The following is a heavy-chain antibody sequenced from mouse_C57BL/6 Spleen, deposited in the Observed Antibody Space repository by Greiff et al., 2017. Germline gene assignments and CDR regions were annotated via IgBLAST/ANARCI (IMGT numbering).Heavy chain of an antibody. D-gene: IGHD1-1*01. Sequence: VQLQQPGAELVKPGASVKMSCKASGYTFTSYWITWVKQRPGQGLEWIGDIYPGSGSTNYNEKFKGKATLTADTSSSTAYMQLSSLTSEDSAVYYCARWHGSQVWYFDVWGTGTTVTVSS. CDR3: ARWHGSQVWYFDV. V-gene: IGHV1-55*01. J-gene: IGHJ1*03. CDR1: GYTFTSYW. CDR2: IYPGSGST.